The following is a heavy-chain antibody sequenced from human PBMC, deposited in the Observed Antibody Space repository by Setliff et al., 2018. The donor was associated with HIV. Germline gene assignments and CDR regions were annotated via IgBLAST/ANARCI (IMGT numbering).Heavy chain of an antibody. CDR3: ASAGAWQRNALDI. V-gene: IGHV1-46*01. D-gene: IGHD5-12*01. Sequence: ASVKVSCKPSGYSFTNHYMHWVRQAPGRGLEWMGVINPTGSSTRNTQKFQGRVAMTRDTSTSTVYMELSSLRSEDTAVYYCASAGAWQRNALDIWGQGTMVTVS. CDR1: GYSFTNHY. J-gene: IGHJ3*02. CDR2: INPTGSST.